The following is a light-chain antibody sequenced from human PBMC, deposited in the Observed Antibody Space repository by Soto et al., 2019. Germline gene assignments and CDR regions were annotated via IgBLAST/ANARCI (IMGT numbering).Light chain of an antibody. Sequence: DIQMTQSPSSLSASVGDRVAITCRATQAISDYLNWYQQKPGKALKLLIYGASNLQSGVPSRFSGSGSGTDFTLTISGLQPGDFGIYYCQQTYSLPITFGPGTKVDIK. CDR1: QAISDY. CDR3: QQTYSLPIT. V-gene: IGKV1-39*01. CDR2: GAS. J-gene: IGKJ3*01.